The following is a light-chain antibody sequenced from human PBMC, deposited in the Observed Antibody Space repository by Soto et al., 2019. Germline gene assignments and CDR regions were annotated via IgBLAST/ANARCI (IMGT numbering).Light chain of an antibody. CDR1: QGSKSW. Sequence: EIQMTQSPSSVSAAVGDRVTITCQASQGSKSWVAWYRQKPGKAPELLIFGASSLQSGVPSRFSGSGSGTDFTVTINSVQPEDFATYYCQQADSFPITFGQGTRLEIK. J-gene: IGKJ5*01. V-gene: IGKV1D-12*01. CDR3: QQADSFPIT. CDR2: GAS.